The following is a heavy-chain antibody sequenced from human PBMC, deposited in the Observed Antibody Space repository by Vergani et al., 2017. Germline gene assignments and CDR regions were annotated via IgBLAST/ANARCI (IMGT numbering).Heavy chain of an antibody. D-gene: IGHD2-2*02. CDR3: ARGLYGIVVVPAATPSDY. J-gene: IGHJ4*02. CDR2: INPNSGGT. Sequence: QVQLVQSGAEVKKPGASVKVSCKASGYTFTGYYMTWVRQAPGQGLEWMGWINPNSGGTNYAQNFQGRVTMTRDTSISTAYMELIRLRSDDTAVYYCARGLYGIVVVPAATPSDYWGQGTLVTVSS. CDR1: GYTFTGYY. V-gene: IGHV1-2*02.